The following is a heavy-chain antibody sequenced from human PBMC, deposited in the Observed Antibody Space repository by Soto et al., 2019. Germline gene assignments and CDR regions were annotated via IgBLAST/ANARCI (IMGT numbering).Heavy chain of an antibody. J-gene: IGHJ4*02. CDR1: GFTFSIYA. V-gene: IGHV3-23*01. CDR3: AKGASGGVH. Sequence: EVRLLESGGTLVQPGGSLRLSCATSGFTFSIYAMTWVRQAPGKGLEWVSCINNSGDSTHYADSVKGRFTISRDNSKNTLYLQMSSLRAEDTAVYFCAKGASGGVHWGQGTLVTVSS. D-gene: IGHD3-10*01. CDR2: INNSGDST.